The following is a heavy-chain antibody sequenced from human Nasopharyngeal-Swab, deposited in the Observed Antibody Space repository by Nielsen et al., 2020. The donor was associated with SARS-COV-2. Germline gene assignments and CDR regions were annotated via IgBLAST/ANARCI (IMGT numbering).Heavy chain of an antibody. D-gene: IGHD5-18*01. Sequence: VRQMPGKGLEWMGIIYPGDSDTRYSPSFQGQVTISADKSISTAYLQWSSLKASDTAMYYCARPVDTAMVTLGYWGQGNLVTVSS. CDR2: IYPGDSDT. V-gene: IGHV5-51*01. J-gene: IGHJ4*02. CDR3: ARPVDTAMVTLGY.